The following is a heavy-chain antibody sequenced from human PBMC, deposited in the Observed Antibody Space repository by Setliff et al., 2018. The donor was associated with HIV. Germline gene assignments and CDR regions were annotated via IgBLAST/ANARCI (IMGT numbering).Heavy chain of an antibody. D-gene: IGHD3-3*01. CDR1: GGSFSNYY. CDR3: ARGLSITVFGVVRTGYYMGV. J-gene: IGHJ6*03. CDR2: INHSGST. Sequence: SENLSLTCAVYGGSFSNYYWSWIRQLPGKGLEWIGEINHSGSTNYNPSLKSRVTISVDTSKSQFSLNLTSVTAADTAVYYCARGLSITVFGVVRTGYYMGVWGKGTTVTVSS. V-gene: IGHV4-34*01.